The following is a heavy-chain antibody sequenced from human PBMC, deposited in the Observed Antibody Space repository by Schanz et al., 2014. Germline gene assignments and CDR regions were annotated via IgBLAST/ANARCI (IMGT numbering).Heavy chain of an antibody. V-gene: IGHV1-69*09. J-gene: IGHJ4*02. CDR1: GYTFVSYS. CDR2: IIPILGIA. D-gene: IGHD6-19*01. Sequence: QVQLLQSGAEVKKPGASVKVSCKASGYTFVSYSMHWVRQAPGQGLEWMGRIIPILGIANYAQKFQGRGTITADKSTFTAYMDVSSLRSEDTAVYYCTTYCDGGCAIDNWGQGALXTVSA. CDR3: TTYCDGGCAIDN.